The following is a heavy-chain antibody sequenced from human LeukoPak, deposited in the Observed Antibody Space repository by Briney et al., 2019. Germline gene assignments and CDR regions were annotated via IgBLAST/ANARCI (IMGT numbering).Heavy chain of an antibody. CDR1: GFTFSSYA. V-gene: IGHV3-30-3*01. Sequence: PGGSLRLSCAASGFTFSSYAMHWVRQAPGKGLEWVAVISYDGSNKYYADSVKGRFTISRDNAKNSLYLQMSSLRIEDTALYYCAKDLYCSSISCYTGAFDIWGQGTMVTVS. J-gene: IGHJ3*02. D-gene: IGHD2-2*02. CDR3: AKDLYCSSISCYTGAFDI. CDR2: ISYDGSNK.